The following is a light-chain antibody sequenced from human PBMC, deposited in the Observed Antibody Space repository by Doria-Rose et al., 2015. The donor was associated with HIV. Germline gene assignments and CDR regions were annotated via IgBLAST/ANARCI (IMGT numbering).Light chain of an antibody. J-gene: IGKJ4*01. V-gene: IGKV1-39*01. CDR3: QQSYSGFLT. CDR2: GAS. CDR1: QSIGNY. Sequence: SVGDRVTITCRASQSIGNYLNWYQQKPGKAPNLLIFGASTLQSRVPLRFSGSGYGTDFTLTISSLQPEDFATYYCQQSYSGFLTFGGGTKVEIK.